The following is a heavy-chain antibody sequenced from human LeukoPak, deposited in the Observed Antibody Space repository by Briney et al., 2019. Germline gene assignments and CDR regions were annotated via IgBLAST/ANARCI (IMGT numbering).Heavy chain of an antibody. V-gene: IGHV3-23*01. CDR3: AKDRASATYEYFQY. D-gene: IGHD3-10*01. CDR1: GFTSSRYA. Sequence: GGSLRLSCAASGFTSSRYAMTWVRQAPGKGLEWVSAISGGGGTTDYADSVKGRFTISRDNSKNTVYLQMNSLRAEDTAVYYCAKDRASATYEYFQYWGQGTQVTVSS. CDR2: ISGGGGTT. J-gene: IGHJ1*01.